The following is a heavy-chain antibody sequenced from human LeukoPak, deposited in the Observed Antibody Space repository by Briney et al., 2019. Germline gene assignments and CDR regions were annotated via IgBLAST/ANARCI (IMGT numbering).Heavy chain of an antibody. V-gene: IGHV4-39*01. CDR1: GGSITSGDYR. CDR2: FYNRGSP. Sequence: SETLSLTCSVSGGSITSGDYRWGWNRQSPGKGLEWIGSFYNRGSPYYNPSLKSRVTISLDTSKIQFSLKLTSVSAADTAIYCCARQFDYWGPGTLVTVSS. CDR3: ARQFDY. J-gene: IGHJ4*02.